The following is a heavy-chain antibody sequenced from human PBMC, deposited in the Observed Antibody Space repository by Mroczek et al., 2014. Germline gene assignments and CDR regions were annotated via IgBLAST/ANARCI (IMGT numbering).Heavy chain of an antibody. D-gene: IGHD2-15*01. CDR1: GYTFTRYS. Sequence: SGPEVRRPGASVKVSCKASGYTFTRYSITWVRQAPGQGLEWMGWISAHHGNTNYAQKFQGRVTMATDTSTNTAYMELRSLRSDDTAVYYCVSSTAATYANYWGQGTLVTVSS. V-gene: IGHV1-18*01. CDR2: ISAHHGNT. J-gene: IGHJ4*02. CDR3: VSSTAATYANY.